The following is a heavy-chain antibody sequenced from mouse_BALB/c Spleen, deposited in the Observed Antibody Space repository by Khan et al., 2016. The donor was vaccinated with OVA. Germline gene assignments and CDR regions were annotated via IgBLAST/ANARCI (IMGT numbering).Heavy chain of an antibody. J-gene: IGHJ4*01. V-gene: IGHV9-4*02. D-gene: IGHD2-14*01. Sequence: QIQLVQSGPELKKPGATVRISCKASGYTFTTAGMQWVQKMPGKGLKWIGWINTHSGVPKYAEDFKERFVFSLETSASTAYLQITNLKNEDTATYFCARGGAAFYRNDGGAMDSWGQGTSVTVSS. CDR2: INTHSGVP. CDR1: GYTFTTAG. CDR3: ARGGAAFYRNDGGAMDS.